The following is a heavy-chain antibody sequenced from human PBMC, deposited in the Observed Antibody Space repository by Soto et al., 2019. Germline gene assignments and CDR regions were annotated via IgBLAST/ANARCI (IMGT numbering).Heavy chain of an antibody. CDR3: ARVIINYYGSGSHVDY. V-gene: IGHV1-3*01. J-gene: IGHJ4*02. Sequence: GASVKVSCKASGYTFTSYAMHWVRQAPGQRLEWMGWINAGNGNTKYSQKFQGRVTITRDTSASTAYMELSSLRSEDTAVYYCARVIINYYGSGSHVDYWGQGTLVTVSS. D-gene: IGHD3-10*01. CDR1: GYTFTSYA. CDR2: INAGNGNT.